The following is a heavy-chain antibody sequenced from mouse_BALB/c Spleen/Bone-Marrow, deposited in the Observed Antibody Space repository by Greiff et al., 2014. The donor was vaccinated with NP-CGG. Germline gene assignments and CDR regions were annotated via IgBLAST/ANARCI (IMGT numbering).Heavy chain of an antibody. D-gene: IGHD2-3*01. CDR3: TRWGWSFDY. V-gene: IGHV1-9*01. CDR2: ILPGSGSS. J-gene: IGHJ2*01. Sequence: VQLQQSGAELMKPGASVKISCKATGYTFSSYWIEWVKQRPGHDLEWIGEILPGSGSSNYNEKFKGKATITADTSSNTAYKQLSSLTSEDSAVYYCTRWGWSFDYWGQGTTLTVSS. CDR1: GYTFSSYW.